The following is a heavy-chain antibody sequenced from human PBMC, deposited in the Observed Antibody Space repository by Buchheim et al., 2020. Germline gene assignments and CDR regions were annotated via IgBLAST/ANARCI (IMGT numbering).Heavy chain of an antibody. CDR3: ARHFGYSYDTYYFDY. CDR1: GGSISSSSYY. D-gene: IGHD5-18*01. CDR2: IYYSGST. J-gene: IGHJ4*02. Sequence: QLQLQESGPGLVKPSETLSLTCTVSGGSISSSSYYWGWIRQPPGKGLEWIGSIYYSGSTYYNPSLKSRVTISVDTSKNQLSLKLSSVTAADTAVYYCARHFGYSYDTYYFDYWGQGTL. V-gene: IGHV4-39*01.